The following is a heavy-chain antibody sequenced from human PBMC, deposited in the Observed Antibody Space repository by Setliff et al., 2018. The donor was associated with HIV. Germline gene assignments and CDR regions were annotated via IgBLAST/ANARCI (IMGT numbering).Heavy chain of an antibody. Sequence: GESLKISCRGFGYSFGDYWIGWVRQKPGKGLEWMGIIFPADSDTRVSPSFQGQVSISADRSTYAAFSQWTSLKASDTGMYFCARHRVDTSMLVVKSPGAFDLWGQGTLVTVSS. CDR3: ARHRVDTSMLVVKSPGAFDL. CDR1: GYSFGDYW. CDR2: IFPADSDT. V-gene: IGHV5-51*01. D-gene: IGHD3-22*01. J-gene: IGHJ3*01.